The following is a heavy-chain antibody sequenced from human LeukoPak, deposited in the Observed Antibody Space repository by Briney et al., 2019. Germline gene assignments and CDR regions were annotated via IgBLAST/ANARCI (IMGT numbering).Heavy chain of an antibody. D-gene: IGHD3-16*02. CDR1: GFTFSSHA. V-gene: IGHV3-23*01. J-gene: IGHJ4*02. CDR2: ITGSGGTT. Sequence: GGSLRLSCAASGFTFSSHAMSWVRQAPGKGLEWVSTITGSGGTTKYADSVKGRFTISRDNSKNTLDLQMNSLRAEDTAIFYCAKDLSPESNRLSPFDYWGQGTLATVSS. CDR3: AKDLSPESNRLSPFDY.